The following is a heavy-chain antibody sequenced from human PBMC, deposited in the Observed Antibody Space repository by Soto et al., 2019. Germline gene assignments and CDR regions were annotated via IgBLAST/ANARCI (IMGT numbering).Heavy chain of an antibody. J-gene: IGHJ6*02. CDR3: PRGFAWVDV. V-gene: IGHV3-66*01. Sequence: EVQLVESGGGLVQPGGSLRLSCAASGFTVSSNYMSWVRQAPGKGLEWVSVMYSGGSTYYADSVKGRFTISRDNSKKTLYLQINSLRAQCTAVYYCPRGFAWVDVGGRGTTVTVSS. CDR2: MYSGGST. D-gene: IGHD3-16*01. CDR1: GFTVSSNY.